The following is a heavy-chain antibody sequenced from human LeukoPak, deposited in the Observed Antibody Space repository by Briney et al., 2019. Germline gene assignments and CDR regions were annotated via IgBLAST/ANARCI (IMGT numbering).Heavy chain of an antibody. CDR2: INHSGST. J-gene: IGHJ4*02. Sequence: SGTLSLTCAVSGDSISSSTWWNWVRQPPGQGLEWIGEINHSGSTNYNPSLKSRVTISVDTSKNQFSLKLSSVTAADTAVYYCARGVRFDYWGQGTLVTVSS. CDR3: ARGVRFDY. CDR1: GDSISSSTW. V-gene: IGHV4-4*02.